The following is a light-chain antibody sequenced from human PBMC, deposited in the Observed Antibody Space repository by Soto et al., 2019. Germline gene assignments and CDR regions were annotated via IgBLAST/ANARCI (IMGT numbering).Light chain of an antibody. CDR2: AAS. CDR3: QQSYRTPRT. J-gene: IGKJ1*01. V-gene: IGKV1-39*01. CDR1: QSISSY. Sequence: IQMTQSPSSLSASVGDSVTITCRASQSISSYLNWYQQKPGKAPKLLIYAASSLQSGVPSRFSGSGSGTDFTLTISSLQPEDFATYYCQQSYRTPRTFGQGTKVEIK.